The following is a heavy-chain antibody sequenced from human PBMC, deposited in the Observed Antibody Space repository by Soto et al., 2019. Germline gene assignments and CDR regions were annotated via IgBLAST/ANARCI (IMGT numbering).Heavy chain of an antibody. Sequence: ASVKVSCKASGYTFTSYDINWVRQATGQGLEWMGWMNPNSGNTGYAQKFQGRVTMTRNTSISTAYMELSSLRSEDTAVYYCARGHLGGREIWSGYRPEGRYYYYYYGMDVWGQGTTVTVSS. J-gene: IGHJ6*02. CDR2: MNPNSGNT. CDR3: ARGHLGGREIWSGYRPEGRYYYYYYGMDV. CDR1: GYTFTSYD. D-gene: IGHD3-3*01. V-gene: IGHV1-8*01.